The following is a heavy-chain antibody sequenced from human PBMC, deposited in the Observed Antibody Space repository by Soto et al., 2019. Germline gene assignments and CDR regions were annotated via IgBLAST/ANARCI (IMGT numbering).Heavy chain of an antibody. CDR1: GFTFDDYA. CDR3: AKDIGWGSWYGDCRGGTDY. D-gene: IGHD6-13*01. V-gene: IGHV3-9*01. J-gene: IGHJ4*02. CDR2: ISWNSGSI. Sequence: EVQLVESGGGLVQPGRSLRLSCAASGFTFDDYAMHWVRQAPGKGLEWVSGISWNSGSIGYADSVKGRFTISRGNAKNSLYLQMTSLRAEDTALYYCAKDIGWGSWYGDCRGGTDYWGQGTLVNVSS.